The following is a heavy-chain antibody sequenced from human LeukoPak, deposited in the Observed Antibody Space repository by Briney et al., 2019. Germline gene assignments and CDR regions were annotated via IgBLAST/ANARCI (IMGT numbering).Heavy chain of an antibody. J-gene: IGHJ4*02. D-gene: IGHD6-6*01. Sequence: GGSLRLSCAASGFTFSSYGMHWVRQAPGKGLEWVSTISGSGGTTYYADSVKGRFTISRDNSKNTLYLQMNTLRAEDTAVYYCARGSSSSGTPFDYWGQGTLVTVSS. V-gene: IGHV3-23*01. CDR2: ISGSGGTT. CDR1: GFTFSSYG. CDR3: ARGSSSSGTPFDY.